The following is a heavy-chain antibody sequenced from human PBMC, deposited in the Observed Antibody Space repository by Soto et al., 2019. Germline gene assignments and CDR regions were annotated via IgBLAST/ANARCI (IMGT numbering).Heavy chain of an antibody. CDR1: GGSISSSNW. D-gene: IGHD6-19*01. J-gene: IGHJ5*02. CDR3: ASSIAVAGTWWFDP. CDR2: IYHSGST. Sequence: PSETLSLTCTVSGGSISSSNWWRWVRQPPGKGLEWIGEIYHSGSTNYNPSLKSRVTISVDKSKNQFSLKLSSVTAADTAVYYCASSIAVAGTWWFDPWGQGTLVTVSS. V-gene: IGHV4-4*02.